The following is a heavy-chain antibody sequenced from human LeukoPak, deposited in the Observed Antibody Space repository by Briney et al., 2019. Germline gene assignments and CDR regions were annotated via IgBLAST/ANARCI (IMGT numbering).Heavy chain of an antibody. Sequence: GASVKVSCKASGGTFSSYAISWVRQAPGQGLEWMGGIIPIFGTANYAQKFQGRVTITTDESTSTAYMELSSLRSEDTAVYYCARGQDSSGWHRNWFDPWGQGTLVTVSP. J-gene: IGHJ5*02. D-gene: IGHD6-19*01. CDR3: ARGQDSSGWHRNWFDP. CDR2: IIPIFGTA. V-gene: IGHV1-69*05. CDR1: GGTFSSYA.